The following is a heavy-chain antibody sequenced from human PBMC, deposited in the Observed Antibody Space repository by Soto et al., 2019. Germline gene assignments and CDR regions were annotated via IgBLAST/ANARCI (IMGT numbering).Heavy chain of an antibody. V-gene: IGHV3-33*01. Sequence: GGSLRLSCAASGFTFSRYGMHSVLQAPGAGLGRVPALWYDGSNKYYADSVKGRFTISRDNSKNTLYLQMNSLRAEDTAVYYCARDPSRIAVAGYYYYYGMDVWGQGTTVTV. CDR3: ARDPSRIAVAGYYYYYGMDV. J-gene: IGHJ6*02. D-gene: IGHD6-19*01. CDR2: LWYDGSNK. CDR1: GFTFSRYG.